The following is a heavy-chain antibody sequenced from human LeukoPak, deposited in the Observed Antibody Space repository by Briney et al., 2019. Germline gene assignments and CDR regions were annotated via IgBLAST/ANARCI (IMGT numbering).Heavy chain of an antibody. V-gene: IGHV3-23*01. CDR1: GFTFNTYA. J-gene: IGHJ6*02. Sequence: GGSLRLSCAASGFTFNTYAMSWVRQAPGKGLEWVSGISGSGGSTYYADSVKGRFIISRDNSKNTLYLQMTSLRAEDTAVYYCAKFGEILTGPNYYYYGMDVWGQGTTVTVSS. CDR2: ISGSGGST. D-gene: IGHD3-9*01. CDR3: AKFGEILTGPNYYYYGMDV.